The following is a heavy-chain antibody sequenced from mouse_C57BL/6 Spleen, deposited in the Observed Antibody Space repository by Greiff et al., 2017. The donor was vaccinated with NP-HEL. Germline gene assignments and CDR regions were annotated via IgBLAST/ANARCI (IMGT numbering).Heavy chain of an antibody. D-gene: IGHD1-1*01. CDR1: GYTFTSYW. CDR3: ARYYYGSSYDYLDY. Sequence: QVQLQQPGAELVKPGASVKLSCKASGYTFTSYWMHWVKQRPGQGLEWIGMIHPNSGSTNYNEKFKSKATLTVDKSSSTAYMQLSSLTSEDSAVYDGARYYYGSSYDYLDYWGQGTTLTVSS. J-gene: IGHJ2*01. V-gene: IGHV1-64*01. CDR2: IHPNSGST.